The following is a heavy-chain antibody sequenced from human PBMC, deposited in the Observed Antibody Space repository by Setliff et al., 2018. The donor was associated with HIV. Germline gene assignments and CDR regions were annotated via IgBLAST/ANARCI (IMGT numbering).Heavy chain of an antibody. CDR2: IHASGKA. CDR1: GDTDFY. V-gene: IGHV4-4*09. J-gene: IGHJ6*03. Sequence: SQTLSLTCTVSGDTDFYWSWIRQSPGKGLEWIGYIHASGKANYNPSLEGRVTISVDTSKNQFSLKLSSVTAADTAVYYCALTGHRLLRGYMDVWGKGTTATVSS. CDR3: ALTGHRLLRGYMDV. D-gene: IGHD2-15*01.